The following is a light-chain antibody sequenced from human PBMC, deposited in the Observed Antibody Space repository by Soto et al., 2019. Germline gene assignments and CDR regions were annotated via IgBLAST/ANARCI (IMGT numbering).Light chain of an antibody. Sequence: DIQMTQSPSSVSAPVGDRVTISCQASQGISRSLAWYQQKPGKAPKLLIYAASSLQSGVPSRFSGSGFGTDFTLTISSLQPEDSAIYYCQQADTFPITFGQGTRLEI. V-gene: IGKV1D-12*01. J-gene: IGKJ5*01. CDR2: AAS. CDR1: QGISRS. CDR3: QQADTFPIT.